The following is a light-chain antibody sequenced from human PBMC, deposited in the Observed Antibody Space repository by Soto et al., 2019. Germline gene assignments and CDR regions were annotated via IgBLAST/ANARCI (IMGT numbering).Light chain of an antibody. CDR2: AAS. CDR1: QGISTD. Sequence: DIQLTQSPSSLSASVGDRITITCRASQGISTDLAWYQQKQGKVPKFLIFAASTLHSGVPSRFSGSGSGTDFTLTIRSLQPEDVATYYCQNYNSAPWTFGQGTKVEIK. CDR3: QNYNSAPWT. V-gene: IGKV1-27*01. J-gene: IGKJ1*01.